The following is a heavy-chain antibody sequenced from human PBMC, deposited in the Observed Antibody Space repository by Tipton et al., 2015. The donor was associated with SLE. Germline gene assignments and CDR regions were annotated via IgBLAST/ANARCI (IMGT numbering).Heavy chain of an antibody. D-gene: IGHD2-21*01. CDR3: ARVQHIVVVIAQMDV. CDR1: GGSISSGGYY. J-gene: IGHJ6*04. CDR2: IYYTGST. V-gene: IGHV4-31*03. Sequence: LSLTCSVSGGSISSGGYYWSWIRQHPEKGLEWIGYIYYTGSTYYNPSLRSRVTMSVDTSKNQFSLRLSSVTAADTAVYYCARVQHIVVVIAQMDVWGKGTTVTVSS.